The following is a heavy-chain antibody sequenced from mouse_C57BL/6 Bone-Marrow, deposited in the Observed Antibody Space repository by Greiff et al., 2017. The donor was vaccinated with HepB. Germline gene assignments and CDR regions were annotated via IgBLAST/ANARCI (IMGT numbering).Heavy chain of an antibody. D-gene: IGHD1-1*01. J-gene: IGHJ2*01. Sequence: EVMLVESGGGLVKPGGSLKLSCAASGFTFSSYTMSWVRQTPEKRLEWVATISGGGGNTYYPDSVKGRFTISRDNAKNTQYLQMSSLRSEDTALYYCARQSTTVVAYFDYWGQGTTLTVSS. V-gene: IGHV5-9*01. CDR1: GFTFSSYT. CDR2: ISGGGGNT. CDR3: ARQSTTVVAYFDY.